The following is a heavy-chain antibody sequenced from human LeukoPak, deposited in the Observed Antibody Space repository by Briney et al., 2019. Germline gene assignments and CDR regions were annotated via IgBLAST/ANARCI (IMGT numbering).Heavy chain of an antibody. D-gene: IGHD6-13*01. CDR3: ARETVYSSS. Sequence: SETLSLTCTVSGGSISSYYWSWIRQPPGKGLEWIGYIYYSGSTNYNPSLKSRVTISVDTSKNQFSLKLSSVTAADTAVYYCARETVYSSSWGQGTLVTVSS. J-gene: IGHJ4*02. V-gene: IGHV4-59*01. CDR2: IYYSGST. CDR1: GGSISSYY.